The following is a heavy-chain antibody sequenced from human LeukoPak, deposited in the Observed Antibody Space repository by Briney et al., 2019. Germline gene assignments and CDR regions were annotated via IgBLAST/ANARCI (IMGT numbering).Heavy chain of an antibody. Sequence: PSETLSLTCTVSDDSISDYYRGWIRQPPGKGLEWIGYFHNSGSTNYNPSLKSRVTISVDTSKNQFSLKLSSVTAADTAVYYCARSGSSWDAPDYWGQGTLVTVSS. CDR1: DDSISDYY. J-gene: IGHJ4*02. D-gene: IGHD6-13*01. V-gene: IGHV4-59*01. CDR3: ARSGSSWDAPDY. CDR2: FHNSGST.